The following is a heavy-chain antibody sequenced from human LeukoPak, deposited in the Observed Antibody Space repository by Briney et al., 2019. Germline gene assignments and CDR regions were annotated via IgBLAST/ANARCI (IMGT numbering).Heavy chain of an antibody. V-gene: IGHV1-2*02. D-gene: IGHD1-26*01. J-gene: IGHJ4*02. CDR1: KYTFTGYY. CDR3: ARGRGSQSFDY. Sequence: GASVKVSCKTSKYTFTGYYIHWVRQAPGQGLEWMGWINPNSGDTNYAQKFQGRVTMTRDTSISTAYMDLNRLTSGDTAVYLCARGRGSQSFDYWGQGTLVTVSS. CDR2: INPNSGDT.